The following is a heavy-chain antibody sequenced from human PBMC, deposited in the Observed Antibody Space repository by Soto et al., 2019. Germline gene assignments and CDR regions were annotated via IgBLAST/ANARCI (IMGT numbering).Heavy chain of an antibody. CDR3: AGWGGQDYNY. V-gene: IGHV3-7*03. CDR1: GFTFTDFY. CDR2: IRPDGTET. J-gene: IGHJ4*02. Sequence: EVQLVQSGGGLVQPGGSLRLSCVGSGFTFTDFYMNWVRQDPGKGLEWVSNIRPDGTETNYVESVGGRFTTSRDNAKNSLFLQMSSLIADDTALYYCAGWGGQDYNYWGQGILVTVSS. D-gene: IGHD4-4*01.